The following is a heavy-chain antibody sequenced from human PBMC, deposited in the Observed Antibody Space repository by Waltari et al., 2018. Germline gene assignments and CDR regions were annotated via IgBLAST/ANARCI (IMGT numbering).Heavy chain of an antibody. CDR1: GGTFNNSG. CDR3: AFDGSGSEDYFDF. D-gene: IGHD3-10*01. CDR2: VIPVLGAA. J-gene: IGHJ4*02. V-gene: IGHV1-69*01. Sequence: VQLVQSGAEVKKPGSSVKVSCKVSGGTFNNSGISWVRQAPGQGLEWRGGVIPVLGAANYAQKFQGRVIISADESSGTVYMELSSLRSGDTAIYYCAFDGSGSEDYFDFWGQGTLVTVSS.